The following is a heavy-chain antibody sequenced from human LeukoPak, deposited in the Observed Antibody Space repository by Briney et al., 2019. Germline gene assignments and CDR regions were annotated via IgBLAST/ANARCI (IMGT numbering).Heavy chain of an antibody. V-gene: IGHV3-48*03. J-gene: IGHJ4*01. CDR2: ISSSGKTK. CDR3: ARDSPKSNTPDISLLRGDY. CDR1: GFTFSGYE. Sequence: PGGSLRLSCAGSGFTFSGYEMNWVRQAPGKGLEWVSYISSSGKTKFYADSVKGRFTISRDNSKNTLYLQMNSLRAEDTAVYYCARDSPKSNTPDISLLRGDYWGHGTLVTVSS. D-gene: IGHD3-10*01.